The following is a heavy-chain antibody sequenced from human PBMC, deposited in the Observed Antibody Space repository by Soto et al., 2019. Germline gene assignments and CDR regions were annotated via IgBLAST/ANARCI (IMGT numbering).Heavy chain of an antibody. V-gene: IGHV4-31*11. Sequence: PSETLSLTCAVSGVSISSGGYYCSWIRKHPGKGLEWIGYIYYSGSTYYNPSLKSRVSISVDTSKNQFSLNLNSVTAADTAVYYCARGLSSSWSPGDDWFDPWGQGTLVTVSS. CDR1: GVSISSGGYY. CDR3: ARGLSSSWSPGDDWFDP. CDR2: IYYSGST. D-gene: IGHD6-13*01. J-gene: IGHJ5*02.